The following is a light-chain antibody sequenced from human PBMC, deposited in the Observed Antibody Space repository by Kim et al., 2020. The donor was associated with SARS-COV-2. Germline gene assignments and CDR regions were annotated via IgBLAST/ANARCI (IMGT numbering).Light chain of an antibody. CDR2: GAS. J-gene: IGKJ2*01. CDR1: QSVSTSS. CDR3: QQCGTSPLT. Sequence: EIVLTQSPGTLSLSPGERATLSCRASQSVSTSSLAWYQQKPGQAPRLLIYGASNRATGIPDRFSGSGSGTDFTLTISRLKPEDFAVYHCQQCGTSPLTFGEGTKLEI. V-gene: IGKV3-20*01.